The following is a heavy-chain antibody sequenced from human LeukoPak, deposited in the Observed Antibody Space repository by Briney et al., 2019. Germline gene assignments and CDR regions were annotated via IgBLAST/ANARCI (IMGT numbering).Heavy chain of an antibody. D-gene: IGHD2-15*01. Sequence: SETLSLTCTVSGGSISSYYWSWIRQPPGKGLVWIGSIYYSGSTYYNPSLKSRVSISVDTSKNQFSLKLSSVTAADTAVYYCARQTCSGGSCYSVGWFDPWGQGTLVTVSS. CDR1: GGSISSYY. CDR2: IYYSGST. V-gene: IGHV4-59*05. CDR3: ARQTCSGGSCYSVGWFDP. J-gene: IGHJ5*02.